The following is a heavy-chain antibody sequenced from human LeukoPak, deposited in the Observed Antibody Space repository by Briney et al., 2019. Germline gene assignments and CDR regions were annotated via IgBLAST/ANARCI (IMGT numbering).Heavy chain of an antibody. D-gene: IGHD2-2*01. V-gene: IGHV1-2*02. CDR3: ARQRGIVVVPAATSWGKNNWFDP. CDR1: GYTFTGYY. CDR2: INPNSGGT. J-gene: IGHJ5*02. Sequence: ASVKVSCKASGYTFTGYYMHWVRQAPGQGLEWMGWINPNSGGTNYAQKFQGRVTMTRDTSISTAYMELSRLRSDDTAVYYCARQRGIVVVPAATSWGKNNWFDPWGQGTLVTVSS.